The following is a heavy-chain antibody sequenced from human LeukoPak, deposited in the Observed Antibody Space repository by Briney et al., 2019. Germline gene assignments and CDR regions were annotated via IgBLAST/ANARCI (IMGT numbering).Heavy chain of an antibody. CDR3: ARAITTTAPFDY. Sequence: GGSLRLSCTASGFTFGDYYMSWIRQAPGKGLEWVSYISTSSTYTNYADSVKGRFTISRDNAKNSLFLQMNSLRAEDTAVYYCARAITTTAPFDYWGQGTLVTVSS. V-gene: IGHV3-11*06. CDR1: GFTFGDYY. CDR2: ISTSSTYT. D-gene: IGHD1-1*01. J-gene: IGHJ4*02.